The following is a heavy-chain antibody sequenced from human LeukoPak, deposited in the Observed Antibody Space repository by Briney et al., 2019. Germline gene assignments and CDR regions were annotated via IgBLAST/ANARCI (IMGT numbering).Heavy chain of an antibody. CDR2: ISAGGHNT. D-gene: IGHD2-15*01. Sequence: PGGSLRLSGDASGFSFSDYDMHWVRQAPGKGLDGVSGISAGGHNTYYADSVKGRFTISRDNSKNTLFVQMKSLSSDDMAVYYCANQPERYCSGGSCLPSTGWGQGTLVTVSS. CDR1: GFSFSDYD. J-gene: IGHJ4*02. CDR3: ANQPERYCSGGSCLPSTG. V-gene: IGHV3-23*01.